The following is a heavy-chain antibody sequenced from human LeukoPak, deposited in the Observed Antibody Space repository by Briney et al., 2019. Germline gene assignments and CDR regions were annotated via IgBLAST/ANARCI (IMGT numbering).Heavy chain of an antibody. D-gene: IGHD6-19*01. J-gene: IGHJ4*02. Sequence: SGGSLRLSCAASGFTFDDYAMHWVRQAPGKGLEWVSGISWNSGSIGYADSVKGRFTISRDNAKNSLYLQMNSLRAEDTAVYYCATAGAGYNSGWYVGSYFDSWGQGTLVTVSS. V-gene: IGHV3-9*01. CDR3: ATAGAGYNSGWYVGSYFDS. CDR2: ISWNSGSI. CDR1: GFTFDDYA.